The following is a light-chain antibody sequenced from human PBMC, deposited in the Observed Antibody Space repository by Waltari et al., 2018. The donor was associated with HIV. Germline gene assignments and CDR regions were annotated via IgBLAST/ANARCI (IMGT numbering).Light chain of an antibody. Sequence: QSALTQPASVSGSPGQSITISCSGTSSDLSTYDFVSWYQKHPAKAPKLLIYYVTARPSGVSRRFSGSKSGSTASLTISSIQADDEADYYCSSYTTSNTVVFGPGTKLSVL. V-gene: IGLV2-14*03. CDR2: YVT. CDR1: SSDLSTYDF. CDR3: SSYTTSNTVV. J-gene: IGLJ2*01.